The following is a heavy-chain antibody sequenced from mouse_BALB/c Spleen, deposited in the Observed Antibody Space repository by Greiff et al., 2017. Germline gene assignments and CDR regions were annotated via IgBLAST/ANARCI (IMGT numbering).Heavy chain of an antibody. Sequence: VQLQQSGAELVKPGASVKLSCKASGYTFTSYDINWVRQRPEQGLEWIGWIFPGDGSTKYNEKFKGKATLTTDKSSSTAYMQLSRLTSEDSAVYFCAREDTTVGTPYFDYWGQGTTLTVSS. CDR3: AREDTTVGTPYFDY. J-gene: IGHJ2*01. CDR2: IFPGDGST. D-gene: IGHD1-1*01. V-gene: IGHV1-85*01. CDR1: GYTFTSYD.